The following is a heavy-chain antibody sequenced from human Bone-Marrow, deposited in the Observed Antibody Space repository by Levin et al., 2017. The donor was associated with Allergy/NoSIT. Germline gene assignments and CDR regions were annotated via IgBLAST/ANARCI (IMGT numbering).Heavy chain of an antibody. CDR1: GFNFGDYD. Sequence: HGESLKISCAISGFNFGDYDMSWVRQVPGKGLEWVSNINLNGGRTAYADSVKGRFTISRDNAKDSLYLQMDRLRPEDTALYYCAREDCSSTNCYGGGDFLYYYMDVWGKGTTVTVSS. D-gene: IGHD2-2*01. V-gene: IGHV3-20*04. J-gene: IGHJ6*03. CDR2: INLNGGRT. CDR3: AREDCSSTNCYGGGDFLYYYMDV.